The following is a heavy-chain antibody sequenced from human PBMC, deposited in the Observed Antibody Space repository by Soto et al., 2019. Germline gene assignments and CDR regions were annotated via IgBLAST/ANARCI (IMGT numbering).Heavy chain of an antibody. CDR3: AKPRDYTYYDILTGAY. CDR2: ISGSGGST. Sequence: GGSLRLSCAASGFTFSSYAMSWVRQAPGKGLEWVSAISGSGGSTYYADSVKGWFTISRDNSKNTLYLQMNSLRAEDTAVYYCAKPRDYTYYDILTGAYWGQGTLVTVSS. CDR1: GFTFSSYA. D-gene: IGHD3-9*01. J-gene: IGHJ4*02. V-gene: IGHV3-23*01.